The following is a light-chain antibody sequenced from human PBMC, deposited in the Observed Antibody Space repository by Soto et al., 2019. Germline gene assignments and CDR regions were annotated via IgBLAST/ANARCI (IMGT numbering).Light chain of an antibody. CDR3: QQYGRSPHMYT. V-gene: IGKV3-20*01. CDR2: GAS. J-gene: IGKJ2*01. CDR1: QSITSNF. Sequence: EIVLTQSPGTLSLSPGERATLSCRASQSITSNFLAWYQQKPGQAPRLLIYGASTRAAGVPDRFSGSGSGTDFTLTITRLEPEDFAVYYCQQYGRSPHMYTFGQGTKLGV.